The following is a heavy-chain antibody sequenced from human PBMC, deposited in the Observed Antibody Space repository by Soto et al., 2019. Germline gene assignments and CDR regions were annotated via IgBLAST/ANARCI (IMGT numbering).Heavy chain of an antibody. CDR3: ARDSGYSYGPIDS. D-gene: IGHD5-18*01. Sequence: EVQLVESGGGLVQPGGSLRLSCAASGFTFSSYSMNWVRQAPGKGLEWVSYISSSSSTIYYADSVKGRFTISTDNATNPLYLQMTSLRDEDTAVYYCARDSGYSYGPIDSWGQGTLVTVSS. V-gene: IGHV3-48*02. J-gene: IGHJ4*02. CDR2: ISSSSSTI. CDR1: GFTFSSYS.